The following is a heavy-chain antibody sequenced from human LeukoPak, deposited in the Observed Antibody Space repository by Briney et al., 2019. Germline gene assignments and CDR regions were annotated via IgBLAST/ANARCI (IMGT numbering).Heavy chain of an antibody. V-gene: IGHV3-9*01. J-gene: IGHJ1*01. D-gene: IGHD6-19*01. CDR3: AKGVGSGWYKEYLQH. CDR1: GFTFDDYA. Sequence: QPGGSLRLSCAASGFTFDDYAMHWVRQAPGKGLEWVSGISWNSGSIAYADSVKGRFTISRDNAKNSLYLQMNSLRVEDTALYYCAKGVGSGWYKEYLQHWGQGTLVTVSS. CDR2: ISWNSGSI.